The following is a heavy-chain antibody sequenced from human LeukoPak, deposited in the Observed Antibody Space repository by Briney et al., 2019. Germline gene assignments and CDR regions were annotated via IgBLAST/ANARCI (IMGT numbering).Heavy chain of an antibody. CDR3: ARDRRVIINAFDM. Sequence: GGSLRLSCAGSGFAFSSYWMSWVRQAPGKGLEWVARIKQDGSEKNYVDSVKGRFTISRDNAKNSLYLQMNSLRVEDTAVYYCARDRRVIINAFDMWGQGTMVTVSS. D-gene: IGHD3-10*01. CDR1: GFAFSSYW. J-gene: IGHJ3*02. CDR2: IKQDGSEK. V-gene: IGHV3-7*01.